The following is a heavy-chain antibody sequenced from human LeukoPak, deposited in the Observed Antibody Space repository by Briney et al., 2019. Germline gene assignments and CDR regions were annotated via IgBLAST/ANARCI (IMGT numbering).Heavy chain of an antibody. D-gene: IGHD6-19*01. CDR3: ARHLSSGWYLGDAFDI. CDR1: GYSFTSYW. CDR2: IYPGDSDT. Sequence: PGESLKISCKGSGYSFTSYWIGWVRQMPEKGLEWMGIIYPGDSDTRYSPSFQGQVTISADKSISTAYLQWSSLKASDTAMYYCARHLSSGWYLGDAFDIWGQGTMVTVSS. V-gene: IGHV5-51*01. J-gene: IGHJ3*02.